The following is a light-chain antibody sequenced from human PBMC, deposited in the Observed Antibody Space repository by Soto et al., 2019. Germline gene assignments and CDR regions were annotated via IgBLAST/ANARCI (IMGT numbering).Light chain of an antibody. J-gene: IGLJ1*01. CDR1: RSDVGGYNY. Sequence: QSALTQPASVSGSPGQSITISCTGTRSDVGGYNYVSWYQQHPGKAPKLMIYEVNNRPSGVSNRFSGSKSGNTASLTISGLQAEDEADYYCSSYTTSNTYVFGTGTKVTVL. V-gene: IGLV2-14*01. CDR2: EVN. CDR3: SSYTTSNTYV.